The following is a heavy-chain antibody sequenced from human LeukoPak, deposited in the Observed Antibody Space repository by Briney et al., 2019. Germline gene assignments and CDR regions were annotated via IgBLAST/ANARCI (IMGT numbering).Heavy chain of an antibody. D-gene: IGHD5/OR15-5a*01. CDR3: ARSTDPLNWFDP. CDR1: GDSISSSSYY. CDR2: IFYSGST. Sequence: SETLSLTCTVSGDSISSSSYYWGWIRQPPGKGLEWIATIFYSGSTYYNPSLKGRVTISVDTSSHQFSLKLSSVTAADTAVYYCARSTDPLNWFDPWGQGTLVTVSS. J-gene: IGHJ5*02. V-gene: IGHV4-39*01.